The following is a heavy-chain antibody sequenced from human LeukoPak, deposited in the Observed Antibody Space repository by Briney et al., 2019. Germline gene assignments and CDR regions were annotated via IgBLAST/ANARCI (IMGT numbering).Heavy chain of an antibody. CDR3: TRHHDYGDKIDY. D-gene: IGHD4-23*01. V-gene: IGHV4-39*01. Sequence: SETLSLTCTVSGGSVTSASHYWAWIRQPPGKGLEWIGSIHYSGSTYYNPSLKSRLTISGDTSKSQFSLKLTFVTAADTAVYYCTRHHDYGDKIDYWGQGTLVTVSS. CDR1: GGSVTSASHY. CDR2: IHYSGST. J-gene: IGHJ4*02.